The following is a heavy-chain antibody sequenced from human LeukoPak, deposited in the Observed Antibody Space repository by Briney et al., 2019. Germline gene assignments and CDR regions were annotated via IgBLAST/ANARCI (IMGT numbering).Heavy chain of an antibody. CDR1: GYTLTSYY. Sequence: ASVKVSCKASGYTLTSYYMHWVRQAPGQGLEWMGIINPSGGSTSYAQKFQGRVTMTRDTSTSTVYMELSSLRSEDTAVYYCARDYKERDAFDIWGQGTMVTVSS. D-gene: IGHD1-14*01. CDR3: ARDYKERDAFDI. CDR2: INPSGGST. V-gene: IGHV1-46*01. J-gene: IGHJ3*02.